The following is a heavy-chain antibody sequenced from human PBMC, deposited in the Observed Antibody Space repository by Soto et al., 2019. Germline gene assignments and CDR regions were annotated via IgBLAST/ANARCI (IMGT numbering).Heavy chain of an antibody. Sequence: QVHLVESGGGVVQPGRSLRLSCAASGVIFSGYGMHWVRQAPGKGLEWVSVIRYDGSNEYYSDSVKGRFTISRDNSKNTLDRQMNSLRAEDTAVYYCARDGVGATTYFGYFDYWGQGTLVTVSS. CDR3: ARDGVGATTYFGYFDY. V-gene: IGHV3-33*01. CDR1: GVIFSGYG. J-gene: IGHJ4*02. CDR2: IRYDGSNE. D-gene: IGHD1-26*01.